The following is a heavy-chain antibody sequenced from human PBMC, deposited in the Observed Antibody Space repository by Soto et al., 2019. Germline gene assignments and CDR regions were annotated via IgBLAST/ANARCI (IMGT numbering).Heavy chain of an antibody. Sequence: GSLRLSCAASGFTFTTYSMAWVRQAPGKGLEWISYIASGHSLTLYADPVKGRFTISRDNAKNSVYLQMSSLRDEDTAVYYCARDKPHGVDSFDIWGQGTMVTVSS. CDR3: ARDKPHGVDSFDI. V-gene: IGHV3-48*02. CDR1: GFTFTTYS. CDR2: IASGHSLT. J-gene: IGHJ3*02.